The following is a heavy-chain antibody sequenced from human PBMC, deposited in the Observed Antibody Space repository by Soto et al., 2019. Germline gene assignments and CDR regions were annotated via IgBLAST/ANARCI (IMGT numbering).Heavy chain of an antibody. CDR1: GYTFTSHD. CDR2: MNHNSGNT. D-gene: IGHD4-17*01. V-gene: IGHV1-8*01. CDR3: ARWDYGYYARFDY. Sequence: QVQLVQSGAEVKKSGASVKVSCKASGYTFTSHDINWVRQATGQGLEWMRWMNHNSGNTGYAQKFQGRVTMTRNTSISTAYMELSSLRSEDTAVYYCARWDYGYYARFDYWGQGTLVTVSS. J-gene: IGHJ4*02.